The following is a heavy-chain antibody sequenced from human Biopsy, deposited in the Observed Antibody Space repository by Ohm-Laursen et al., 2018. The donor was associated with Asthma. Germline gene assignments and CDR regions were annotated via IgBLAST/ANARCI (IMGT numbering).Heavy chain of an antibody. CDR2: HGHDDGGT. D-gene: IGHD4-17*01. Sequence: SVKVSCNISGYSLTDLSMPWVRQAPGQGLEWMGGHGHDDGGTVNARRFQGRVTMTEDTSTDTAYMELSSLSSDDTAVYYCASECPKDYVRYNFQFWGQGTLVTVSS. CDR3: ASECPKDYVRYNFQF. CDR1: GYSLTDLS. J-gene: IGHJ4*02. V-gene: IGHV1-24*01.